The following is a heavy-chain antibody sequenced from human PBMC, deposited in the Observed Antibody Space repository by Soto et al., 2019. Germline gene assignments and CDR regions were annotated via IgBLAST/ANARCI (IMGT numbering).Heavy chain of an antibody. CDR1: GYTFTGYY. J-gene: IGHJ3*02. Sequence: ASVKVSCKASGYTFTGYYMHWVRQAPGQGLEWMGWINPNSGGTNYAQKFQGRVTMTRDTSISTAYMELSRLRSDDTAVYYCARDPVTMVRGVTGIAFDIWGQGTMVTVSS. CDR3: ARDPVTMVRGVTGIAFDI. V-gene: IGHV1-2*02. CDR2: INPNSGGT. D-gene: IGHD3-10*01.